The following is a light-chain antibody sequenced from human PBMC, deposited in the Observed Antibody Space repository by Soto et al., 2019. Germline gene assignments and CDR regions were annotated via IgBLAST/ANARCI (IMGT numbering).Light chain of an antibody. CDR2: EVT. J-gene: IGLJ2*01. Sequence: QSALTQPPSASGSPGQSVTISCTGTSSDIGGYDHVSWYRQDPGKAPKVMIYEVTKRPSGVPDRFSGSKAGNTASLTVFGLQAEDEANYYCCSYAGPSTFVIFGGGTKLTVL. V-gene: IGLV2-8*01. CDR3: CSYAGPSTFVI. CDR1: SSDIGGYDH.